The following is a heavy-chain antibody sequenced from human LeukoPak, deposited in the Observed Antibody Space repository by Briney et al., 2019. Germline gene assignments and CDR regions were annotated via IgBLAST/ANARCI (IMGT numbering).Heavy chain of an antibody. Sequence: PGGSLRLSCAASGLSLSVNYMTWVHQSPGKGLEWLSNIYRDGNTYYADSVNGRFSISRDDYKNTLYLEMNSLRAADTALYYCARYTFRAVDIWGQGSMVTVSS. CDR2: IYRDGNT. D-gene: IGHD2-2*02. J-gene: IGHJ3*02. CDR3: ARYTFRAVDI. CDR1: GLSLSVNY. V-gene: IGHV3-53*01.